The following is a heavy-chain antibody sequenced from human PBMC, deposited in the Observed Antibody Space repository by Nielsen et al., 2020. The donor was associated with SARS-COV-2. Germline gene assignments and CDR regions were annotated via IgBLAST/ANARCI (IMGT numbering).Heavy chain of an antibody. CDR2: ISAYNGNT. D-gene: IGHD6-13*01. Sequence: ASVKVSCKASGYTFTSYGISWVRQAPGQGLEWMGWISAYNGNTNYAQKLQGRVTMTTDTSTSTAYMELRSLRSDDTAVYYCARVSSSPLLWYYGMDVWGQGTTVTVSS. CDR3: ARVSSSPLLWYYGMDV. V-gene: IGHV1-18*01. CDR1: GYTFTSYG. J-gene: IGHJ6*02.